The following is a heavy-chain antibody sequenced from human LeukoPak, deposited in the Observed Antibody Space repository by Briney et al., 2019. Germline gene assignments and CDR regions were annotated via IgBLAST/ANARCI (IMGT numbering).Heavy chain of an antibody. CDR3: ARDVGYCDGGSCYTFDF. CDR2: VYYSGSA. D-gene: IGHD2-15*01. Sequence: SETLSLTCTVSSGSISSNPYYWGWIRQPPGKGLEWIGSVYYSGSAYYSPSLKSRVTISVDKSKSQFSLKLSSVTAADTAVYYCARDVGYCDGGSCYTFDFWGQGTLVTVSS. J-gene: IGHJ4*02. CDR1: SGSISSNPYY. V-gene: IGHV4-39*07.